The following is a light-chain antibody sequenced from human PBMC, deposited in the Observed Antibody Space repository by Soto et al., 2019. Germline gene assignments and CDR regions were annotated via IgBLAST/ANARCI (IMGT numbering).Light chain of an antibody. CDR2: DVS. CDR3: CSYAGSYNYV. Sequence: QSALTQPRSVSGSPGQSVTISCTGTSSDVGGYNYVSWYQQHPGKAPKLMIYDVSKRPSGVPDRFSGSKSGNTASLTISGLRADDEADYYCCSYAGSYNYVFGTGTKLTVL. J-gene: IGLJ1*01. CDR1: SSDVGGYNY. V-gene: IGLV2-11*01.